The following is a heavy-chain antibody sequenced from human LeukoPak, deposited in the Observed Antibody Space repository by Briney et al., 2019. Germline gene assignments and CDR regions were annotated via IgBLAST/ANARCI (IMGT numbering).Heavy chain of an antibody. CDR2: IYYSGST. D-gene: IGHD3-10*01. CDR3: AREGPQSSYYYGSGPENWFDP. J-gene: IGHJ5*02. CDR1: GGSISSSSYY. Sequence: SETLSLTCTVSGGSISSSSYYWGWIRQPPGKGLEWIGSIYYSGSTYYNPSLKSRVTISVDTPKNQFSLKLSSVTAADTAVYYCAREGPQSSYYYGSGPENWFDPWGQGTLVTVSS. V-gene: IGHV4-39*07.